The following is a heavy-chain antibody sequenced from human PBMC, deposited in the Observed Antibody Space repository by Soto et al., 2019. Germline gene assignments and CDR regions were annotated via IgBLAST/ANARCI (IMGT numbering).Heavy chain of an antibody. CDR1: GGSISSCDYY. D-gene: IGHD1-1*01. Sequence: QLQLQESGPGLVKPSETLSLTCTVSGGSISSCDYYWGWVRPPPGKGLAWIGSICSSGSTYYNPSLKSRVTISVDTSKNQFSLRLSSVTAADTAVYYCARHRRETGTYAQPLDYWGQGTLVTVSS. V-gene: IGHV4-39*01. J-gene: IGHJ4*02. CDR2: ICSSGST. CDR3: ARHRRETGTYAQPLDY.